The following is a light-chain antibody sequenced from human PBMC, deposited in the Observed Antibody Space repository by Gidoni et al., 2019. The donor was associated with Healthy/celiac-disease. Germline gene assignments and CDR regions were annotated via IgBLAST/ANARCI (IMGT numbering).Light chain of an antibody. J-gene: IGKJ2*01. CDR3: QQYGSSSYT. Sequence: EIVLPQSPGTLSLSPGERATLSCRASQSVSSSYVAWYQQKPGQAPRLLIYGASSRATGSPDRFSGSGSGTDFTLTISRLEPEDFAVYYCQQYGSSSYTFGQGTKLEIK. CDR1: QSVSSSY. CDR2: GAS. V-gene: IGKV3-20*01.